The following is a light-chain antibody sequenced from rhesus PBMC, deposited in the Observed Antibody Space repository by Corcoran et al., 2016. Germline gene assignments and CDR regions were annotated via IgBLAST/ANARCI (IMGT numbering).Light chain of an antibody. V-gene: IGKV1S17*01. CDR2: EAS. CDR3: QHYYSTPYS. J-gene: IGKJ2*01. CDR1: QGITND. Sequence: DIQMTQSPSSLSASVGDRVTITCRASQGITNDLAWYQQKPGETPKLLIYEASSLKSGIPSRFSGSGSGTDFTLTISSLQSEDFATDYCQHYYSTPYSFGQGTKVEIK.